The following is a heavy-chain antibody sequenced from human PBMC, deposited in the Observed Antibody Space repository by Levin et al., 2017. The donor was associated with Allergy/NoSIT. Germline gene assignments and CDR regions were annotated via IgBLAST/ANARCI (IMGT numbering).Heavy chain of an antibody. CDR2: STHSGRT. CDR1: GGSISIFY. D-gene: IGHD1-1*01. CDR3: ARDTGGFAFDI. Sequence: SETLSLTCSISGGSISIFYWNWIRQSPGKGLEWIGYSTHSGRTNYNPTPKSRRTISLDTSKNQFSLKLNSMTAADAAVYYCARDTGGFAFDIWGQGALVTVSS. J-gene: IGHJ3*02. V-gene: IGHV4-59*01.